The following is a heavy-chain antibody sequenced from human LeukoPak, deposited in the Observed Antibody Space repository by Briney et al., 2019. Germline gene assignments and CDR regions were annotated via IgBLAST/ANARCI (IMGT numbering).Heavy chain of an antibody. J-gene: IGHJ4*02. CDR1: GGSISSGSYY. D-gene: IGHD1-26*01. CDR2: IYYSGTT. CDR3: ARQTIVGATPDY. V-gene: IGHV4-39*01. Sequence: SETLSLTCTVSGGSISSGSYYWSWIRQPPGKGLEWIGSIYYSGTTYYKSSLKSRVTISVDTSKNQFSLKLSSVTAADTALYYCARQTIVGATPDYWGQGTLVTVSS.